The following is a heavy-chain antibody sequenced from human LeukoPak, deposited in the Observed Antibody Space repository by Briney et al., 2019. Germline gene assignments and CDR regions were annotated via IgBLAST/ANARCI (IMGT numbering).Heavy chain of an antibody. CDR1: GFTFSTYW. J-gene: IGHJ2*01. V-gene: IGHV3-7*01. D-gene: IGHD6-19*01. CDR3: ARDYLYSSDCYSMNAWYFDF. Sequence: GGSLRLSCAASGFTFSTYWMSWVRQAPGKGLEWVAVIKQDGSEKYYVDSVKGRFTISRDNAKNSLYLQVNSLRVEDTAVYFCARDYLYSSDCYSMNAWYFDFWGRGTLVTVSS. CDR2: IKQDGSEK.